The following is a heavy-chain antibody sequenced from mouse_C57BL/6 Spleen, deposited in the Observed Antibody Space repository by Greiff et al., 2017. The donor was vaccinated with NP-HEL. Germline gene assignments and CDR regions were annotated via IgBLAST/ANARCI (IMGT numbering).Heavy chain of an antibody. V-gene: IGHV3-1*01. D-gene: IGHD1-1*01. CDR3: ARWDYYGSRGYFDV. J-gene: IGHJ1*03. CDR1: GYSITSGYD. CDR2: ISYSGST. Sequence: EVQLQESGPGMVKPSQSLSLTCTVTGYSITSGYDWHWIRHFPGNKLEWMGYISYSGSTNYNPSLKSRISITHDTSKNHFFLKLNSVTTEDTATYYCARWDYYGSRGYFDVWGTGTTVTVSS.